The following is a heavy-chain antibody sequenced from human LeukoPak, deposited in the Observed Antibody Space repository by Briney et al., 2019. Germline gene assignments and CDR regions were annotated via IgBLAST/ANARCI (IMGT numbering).Heavy chain of an antibody. CDR2: IKQDGSEK. CDR3: ARLVTRDLTGYLRTDYFDY. V-gene: IGHV3-7*01. J-gene: IGHJ4*02. CDR1: GFTFSSYW. Sequence: GGSLRLSCAASGFTFSSYWMSWVRQAPGKGLEWVANIKQDGSEKYYVDTVKGRFTISRDNAKNSLYLQMNSLRAEDTAVYYCARLVTRDLTGYLRTDYFDYWGQGTLVTVSS. D-gene: IGHD3-9*01.